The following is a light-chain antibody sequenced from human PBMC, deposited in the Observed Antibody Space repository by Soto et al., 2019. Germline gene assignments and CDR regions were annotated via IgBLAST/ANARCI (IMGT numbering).Light chain of an antibody. V-gene: IGKV3-20*01. CDR2: GVS. J-gene: IGKJ4*01. CDR1: QTVGSTY. Sequence: EIVLTQSPGTLSLSPGERVTLSCRASQTVGSTYLAWYQQKPGQTPRLLMYGVSTRATGIPDRFSGSGSGTDFTLPISRLEPEDFAVYYCQQYGSSPLTFGGGTKVEIK. CDR3: QQYGSSPLT.